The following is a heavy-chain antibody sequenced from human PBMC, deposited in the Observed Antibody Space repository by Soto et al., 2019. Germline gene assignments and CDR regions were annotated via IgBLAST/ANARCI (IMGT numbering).Heavy chain of an antibody. Sequence: SETLSLTCTVSGGSISSDGYYWSWIRQHPGKGLEWIGYIYYSGSTYYNPSLKSRVTISVDRSKNQFSLKLSSVTAADTAVYYCARLAAAGMYGMDVWGQGTTVTVSS. D-gene: IGHD6-13*01. CDR3: ARLAAAGMYGMDV. J-gene: IGHJ6*02. CDR1: GGSISSDGYY. CDR2: IYYSGST. V-gene: IGHV4-31*03.